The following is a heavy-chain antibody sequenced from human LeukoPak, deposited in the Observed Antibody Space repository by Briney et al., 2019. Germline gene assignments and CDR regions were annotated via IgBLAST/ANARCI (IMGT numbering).Heavy chain of an antibody. CDR3: AKVGFEQPRY. Sequence: GGSLRLSCAASGFTFSTYTMSWVRQAPGKGLEWVSAISGSGGSTYYADSVKGRFTISRDNSKNTLYLQMNSLRAEDTAVYYCAKVGFEQPRYWGQGTLVTVSS. CDR2: ISGSGGST. V-gene: IGHV3-23*01. CDR1: GFTFSTYT. J-gene: IGHJ4*02. D-gene: IGHD6-13*01.